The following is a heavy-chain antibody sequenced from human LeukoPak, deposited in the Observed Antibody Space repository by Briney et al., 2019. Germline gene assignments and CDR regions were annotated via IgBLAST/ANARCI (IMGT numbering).Heavy chain of an antibody. D-gene: IGHD3-22*01. V-gene: IGHV3-30*18. CDR2: ISYDGSKN. Sequence: GRSLRLSCAASGFTFSSYGMQWVRQAPGKGLEWVAVISYDGSKNYYGDSVKGRFTISRDNPKNTLYLQMNSLRAEDTAVYYCAKELSSARGYGMDVWGQGTTVTVSS. CDR3: AKELSSARGYGMDV. CDR1: GFTFSSYG. J-gene: IGHJ6*02.